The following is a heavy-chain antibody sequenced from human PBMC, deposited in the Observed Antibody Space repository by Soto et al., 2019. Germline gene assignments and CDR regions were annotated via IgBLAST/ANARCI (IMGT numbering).Heavy chain of an antibody. J-gene: IGHJ6*02. Sequence: ASVTVSCKASGGTFSSYAISWVRQAPGQGLEWMGGIIPILGIANYAQKFQGRVTITADKSTSTAYMELSSLRSEDTAVYYCARETIAAPTYYYYGMDVWGQGTTVTVSS. CDR3: ARETIAAPTYYYYGMDV. V-gene: IGHV1-69*10. D-gene: IGHD6-13*01. CDR1: GGTFSSYA. CDR2: IIPILGIA.